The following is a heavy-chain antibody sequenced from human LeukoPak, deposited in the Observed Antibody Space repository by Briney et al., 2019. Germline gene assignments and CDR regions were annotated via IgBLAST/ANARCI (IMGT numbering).Heavy chain of an antibody. CDR2: IKQDGSEK. V-gene: IGHV3-7*01. J-gene: IGHJ4*02. Sequence: GGSLRLSCAASGFTFSSYWMSWVRQAPGKGLEWVANIKQDGSEKYYVDSVKGRFTISRDNAKNSLYLQMNSLRAEDTAVYFCARDYGMVPEIYWGQGTLVTVSS. D-gene: IGHD4/OR15-4a*01. CDR1: GFTFSSYW. CDR3: ARDYGMVPEIY.